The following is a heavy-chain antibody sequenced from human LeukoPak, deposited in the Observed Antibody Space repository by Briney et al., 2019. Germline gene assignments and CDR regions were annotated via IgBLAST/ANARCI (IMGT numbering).Heavy chain of an antibody. CDR2: MNHSGST. V-gene: IGHV4-34*01. D-gene: IGHD2-15*01. Sequence: SETLSLTCAVYGGSFSGYYWSWIRQPPGKGLEWIGEMNHSGSTNYNPSLKSRATISVDTSKNQFSLKLSSVTAADTAVYYCARAERYCSGGICYLGPFDIWGQGTMVTVSS. J-gene: IGHJ3*02. CDR1: GGSFSGYY. CDR3: ARAERYCSGGICYLGPFDI.